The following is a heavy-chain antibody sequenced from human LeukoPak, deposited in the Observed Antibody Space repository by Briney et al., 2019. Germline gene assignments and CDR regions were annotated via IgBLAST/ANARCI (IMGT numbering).Heavy chain of an antibody. V-gene: IGHV1-2*02. J-gene: IGHJ3*01. CDR3: ARDRADNYDRSGYYPDGFDV. CDR1: GYTFTGYY. Sequence: GASVKVSCKASGYTFTGYYIHWVRQAPGQGLECMGWSTPYSGGTNYAQRFQGRVTMTWDTSISTAYMELSRLRSDDTAVYYCARDRADNYDRSGYYPDGFDVWGQGTMVTVS. D-gene: IGHD3-22*01. CDR2: STPYSGGT.